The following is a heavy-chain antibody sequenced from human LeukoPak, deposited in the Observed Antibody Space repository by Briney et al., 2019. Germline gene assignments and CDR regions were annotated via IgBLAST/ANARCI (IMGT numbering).Heavy chain of an antibody. J-gene: IGHJ4*02. CDR3: ARDTDITSSRFFDL. V-gene: IGHV3-66*02. CDR1: GFTISSFY. D-gene: IGHD6-6*01. Sequence: GGSLRLSCTASGFTISSFYMSWVRQAPGKGLEWVSVIYSDGDIYYADSVRGRFTISRDISKNTLNLQMDSLKTEDTGVYYCARDTDITSSRFFDLWGLGTLVTISS. CDR2: IYSDGDI.